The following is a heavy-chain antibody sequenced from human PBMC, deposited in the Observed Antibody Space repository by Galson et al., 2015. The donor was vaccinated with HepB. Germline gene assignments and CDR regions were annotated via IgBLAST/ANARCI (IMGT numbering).Heavy chain of an antibody. D-gene: IGHD2-8*02. CDR1: GGTFSTYG. Sequence: SCKASGGTFSTYGMSWVRQAPGKGLEWLSYISESGGTTYYADSVKGRFTISRDNAKNSLYLQMDSLRAEDTSVYYCARDPTGLTDFDFWGQGTLVTVSS. CDR3: ARDPTGLTDFDF. J-gene: IGHJ4*02. V-gene: IGHV3-48*01. CDR2: ISESGGTT.